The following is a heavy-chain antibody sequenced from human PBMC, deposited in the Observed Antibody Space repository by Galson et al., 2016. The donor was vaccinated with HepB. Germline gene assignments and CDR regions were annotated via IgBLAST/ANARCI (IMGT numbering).Heavy chain of an antibody. CDR2: ISTSGGST. V-gene: IGHV3-23*01. Sequence: SLRLSCAASGFAFSVYGMTWVRQAPRKGLEWVSAISTSGGSTDYADSAKGRFTISRDNSKNTLYLQMNSLRTEDTAVYYCARVQWPGYSSSLDYWGQGTLVTVSS. J-gene: IGHJ4*02. CDR3: ARVQWPGYSSSLDY. CDR1: GFAFSVYG. D-gene: IGHD6-13*01.